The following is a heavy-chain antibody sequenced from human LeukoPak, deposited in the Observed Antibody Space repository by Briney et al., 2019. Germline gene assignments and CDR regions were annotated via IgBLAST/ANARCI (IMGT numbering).Heavy chain of an antibody. CDR1: GFTFTSYS. J-gene: IGHJ4*02. CDR3: AKDRWYDGESGYFDH. V-gene: IGHV3-23*01. CDR2: LSGSGAAT. D-gene: IGHD3-10*01. Sequence: GGSLRLSCAASGFTFTSYSMNWVRQAPGKGLEWVSGLSGSGAATFYADSVKGRFTISRDNSNNTLYLRLNSLRAEDTAIYFCAKDRWYDGESGYFDHWGRGTLVTVSS.